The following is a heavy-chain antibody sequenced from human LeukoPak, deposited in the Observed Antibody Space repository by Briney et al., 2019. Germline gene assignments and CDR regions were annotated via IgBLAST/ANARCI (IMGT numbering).Heavy chain of an antibody. CDR1: RXIFTNYG. V-gene: IGHV5-51*01. J-gene: IGHJ3*02. CDR2: IYPGDSDT. CDR3: ASRGGPGSIDALDI. D-gene: IGHD3-10*01. Sequence: GESLKISFKASRXIFTNYGIGWVRQMPGTGLEWMGIIYPGDSDTRYSPSFQGQVTISADKSISTAYLQWGSLKASDTAMYYCASRGGPGSIDALDIWGQGTMVTVSS.